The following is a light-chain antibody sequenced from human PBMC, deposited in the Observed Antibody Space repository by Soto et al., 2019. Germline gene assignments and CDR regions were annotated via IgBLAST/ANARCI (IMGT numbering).Light chain of an antibody. Sequence: EIVMTQSPATLSVSPGERATLSCRASQSISSKLAWSQQKPGQAPRLLIYDASTRATGIPGRFSGSGSGTDFTLTISSLQSEDFAVYYCQQYSDWRTFGQGTTVEIK. V-gene: IGKV3-15*01. CDR3: QQYSDWRT. J-gene: IGKJ1*01. CDR2: DAS. CDR1: QSISSK.